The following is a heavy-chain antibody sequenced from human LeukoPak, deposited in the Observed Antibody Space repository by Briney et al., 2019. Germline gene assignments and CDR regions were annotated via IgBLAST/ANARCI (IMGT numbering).Heavy chain of an antibody. V-gene: IGHV3-23*01. D-gene: IGHD5-18*01. J-gene: IGHJ6*02. Sequence: PGGSLRLSCAASGFTFSSYAMSWVRQAPGKGLEWVSAISGSGGSTYYADSVKGRFTISRDNSKNTLYLQMNSLRAEDTAVYYCAKGTKTAMVTLYYYYYYGMDVWGQGTTVTVSS. CDR2: ISGSGGST. CDR1: GFTFSSYA. CDR3: AKGTKTAMVTLYYYYYYGMDV.